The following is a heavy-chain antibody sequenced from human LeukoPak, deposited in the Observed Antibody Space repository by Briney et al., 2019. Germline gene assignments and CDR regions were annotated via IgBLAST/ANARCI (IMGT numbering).Heavy chain of an antibody. CDR1: GGSFSGYY. CDR3: ARETTIGATIFDY. CDR2: INHSGST. D-gene: IGHD1-26*01. J-gene: IGHJ4*02. Sequence: PSETLSLTCAVYGGSFSGYYWSWIRQPPGKGLEWIGEINHSGSTNYNPSLKSRVTISVDTSKNQFSLKLSSVTAADTAVYYCARETTIGATIFDYRGQGTLVTVSS. V-gene: IGHV4-34*01.